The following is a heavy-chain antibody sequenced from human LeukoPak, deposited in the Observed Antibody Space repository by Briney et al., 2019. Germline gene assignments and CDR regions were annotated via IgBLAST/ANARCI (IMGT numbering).Heavy chain of an antibody. CDR2: ISSIGSTI. J-gene: IGHJ6*03. CDR3: ARVSNAYDYYYMDV. V-gene: IGHV3-11*04. CDR1: GFTFSDYY. D-gene: IGHD2-8*01. Sequence: GGSLRLSCAASGFTFSDYYMSWIRQAPGKGLEWVSYISSIGSTIYYADSVKGRFTISRDNAKNSLYLQMKSLRAEDTAVYYCARVSNAYDYYYMDVWGKGTTVTVSS.